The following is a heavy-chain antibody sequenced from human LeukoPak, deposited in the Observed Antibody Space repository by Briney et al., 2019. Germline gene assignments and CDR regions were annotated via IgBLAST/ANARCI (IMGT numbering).Heavy chain of an antibody. J-gene: IGHJ4*02. CDR1: GDSINSLDL. Sequence: SETLSLTCTVSGDSINSLDLWSWVRQPPGKGLEWIGEMYLSGTTYSNPSVKSRVTISIDKSKNQFFLNLSSVTAADTAVYYCAGLVGRYSSGLYYYYFDYWGQGTLVTVSS. V-gene: IGHV4-4*02. D-gene: IGHD3-22*01. CDR2: MYLSGTT. CDR3: AGLVGRYSSGLYYYYFDY.